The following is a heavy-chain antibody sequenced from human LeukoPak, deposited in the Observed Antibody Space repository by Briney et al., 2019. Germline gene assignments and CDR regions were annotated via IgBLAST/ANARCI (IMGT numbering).Heavy chain of an antibody. CDR2: IYSGGST. Sequence: GGSLRLSCAASGFTVSSNYMSWVRQAPGKGLEWVSVIYSGGSTYYADSVKGRFTISRDNSKNTLYLQMNSLRAEDTAVYYCAKDNGSGSYYNWPYYYYYGMDVWGQGTTVTVSS. D-gene: IGHD3-10*01. CDR3: AKDNGSGSYYNWPYYYYYGMDV. V-gene: IGHV3-66*01. J-gene: IGHJ6*02. CDR1: GFTVSSNY.